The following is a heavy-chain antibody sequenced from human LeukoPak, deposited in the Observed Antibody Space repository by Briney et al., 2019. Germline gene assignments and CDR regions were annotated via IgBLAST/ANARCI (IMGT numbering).Heavy chain of an antibody. CDR2: ISSSSSYI. CDR3: ARGILWSP. V-gene: IGHV3-21*01. Sequence: MSGGSLRLSCAASGFTFDDYGMSWVRQAPGKGLEWVSSISSSSSYIYYADSVKGRFTISRDNAKNSLYLQMNSLRAEDTAVYYCARGILWSPWGQGTLVTVSS. J-gene: IGHJ5*02. CDR1: GFTFDDYG. D-gene: IGHD2-21*01.